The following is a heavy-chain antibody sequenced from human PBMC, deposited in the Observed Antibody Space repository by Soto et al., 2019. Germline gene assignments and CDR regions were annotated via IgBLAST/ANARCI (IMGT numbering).Heavy chain of an antibody. CDR1: GFTFSSYA. CDR3: AKDLRNYDSSGYYPLGDAFDI. CDR2: ISGSGGST. V-gene: IGHV3-23*01. Sequence: GGSLRLSCAASGFTFSSYAMSWVRQAPGKGLEWVSAISGSGGSTYYADSVKGRFTISRDNSKNTLYLQMNSLRAEDTAVYYCAKDLRNYDSSGYYPLGDAFDIWGQGTMVTVSS. D-gene: IGHD3-22*01. J-gene: IGHJ3*02.